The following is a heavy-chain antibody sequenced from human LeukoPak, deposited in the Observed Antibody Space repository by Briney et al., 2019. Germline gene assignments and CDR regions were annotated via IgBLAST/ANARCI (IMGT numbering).Heavy chain of an antibody. J-gene: IGHJ1*01. CDR2: MYYSGSP. CDR3: ATWRPAKTVFLL. Sequence: KPSEPLPHLCTVSGVSLSCNIYYWAWIRQPPGKGLQWIGSMYYSGSPYYNPSLKSRVTISVETSKNQFSLKLSSVTAADTAVCYYATWRPAKTVFLLGGQGTPVTVSP. V-gene: IGHV4-39*01. D-gene: IGHD2-2*01. CDR1: GVSLSCNIYY.